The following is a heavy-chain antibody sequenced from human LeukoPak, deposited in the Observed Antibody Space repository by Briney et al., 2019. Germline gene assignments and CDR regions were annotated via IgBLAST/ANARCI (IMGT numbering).Heavy chain of an antibody. J-gene: IGHJ4*02. CDR3: ARESY. CDR1: GGSFSGYY. V-gene: IGHV3-7*01. CDR2: INQDGSAK. Sequence: ASETLSLTCAVYGGSFSGYYWSWIRQPPGKGLEWVANINQDGSAKYYVDSVKGRFTISRDDAKNSLYLQMNSLRAEDTAVYYCARESYWGQGALVTISS.